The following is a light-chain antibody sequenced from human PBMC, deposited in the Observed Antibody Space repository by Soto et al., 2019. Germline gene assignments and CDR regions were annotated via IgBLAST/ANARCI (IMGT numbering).Light chain of an antibody. Sequence: DIQMTQSPSSLSASVGDRVTITCRASQSISSYLNWYQQKPGKAPKLLIYAASSLQSGVPSRFSGSGSGTDFTLTISSLQPEDFAIYYCQQSYSTSNTFGQGTKLEIK. CDR3: QQSYSTSNT. CDR2: AAS. V-gene: IGKV1-39*01. CDR1: QSISSY. J-gene: IGKJ2*01.